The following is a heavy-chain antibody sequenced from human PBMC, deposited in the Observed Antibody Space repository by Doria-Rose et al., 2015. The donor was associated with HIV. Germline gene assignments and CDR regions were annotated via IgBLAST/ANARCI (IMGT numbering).Heavy chain of an antibody. V-gene: IGHV2-26*01. Sequence: SGPVLVKPTETLTLTCTVSGGSLSSPGMGVSWIRQPPGKALEWLANTFSDDERSYKTSLKSRLTISRSTSKSQVVLTMTDMDPVDTATYYCARIKSSRWYHKYYFDFWGQGTLVIVSA. D-gene: IGHD6-13*01. CDR2: TFSDDER. J-gene: IGHJ4*02. CDR1: GGSLSSPGMG. CDR3: ARIKSSRWYHKYYFDF.